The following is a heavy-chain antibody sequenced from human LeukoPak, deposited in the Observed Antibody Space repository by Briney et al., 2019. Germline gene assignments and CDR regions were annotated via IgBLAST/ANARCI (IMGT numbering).Heavy chain of an antibody. D-gene: IGHD6-13*01. Sequence: AASVNVSCKASGGTFSSYAISWVRQAPGQGLEWMGGIIPIFGTANYAQKFQGRVTITADESTSTAYMELSSLRSEDTAVYYCARSDSSSWYASGPFDPWGQGTLVTVSS. CDR3: ARSDSSSWYASGPFDP. CDR2: IIPIFGTA. J-gene: IGHJ5*02. CDR1: GGTFSSYA. V-gene: IGHV1-69*01.